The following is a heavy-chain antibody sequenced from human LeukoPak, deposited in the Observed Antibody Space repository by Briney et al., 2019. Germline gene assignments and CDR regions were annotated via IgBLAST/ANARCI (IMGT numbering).Heavy chain of an antibody. CDR3: AKVRGTYSSGYFFDY. CDR2: ISWNGGYI. Sequence: GRSLRLSCAASGFTFDNYAMHWVRQAPGKGLEWLSIISWNGGYIGYADSVKGRFTISRDNAKKSLDLQMNSLRAEDTAFYYCAKVRGTYSSGYFFDYWGQGTLVTVSS. V-gene: IGHV3-9*01. CDR1: GFTFDNYA. J-gene: IGHJ4*02. D-gene: IGHD6-19*01.